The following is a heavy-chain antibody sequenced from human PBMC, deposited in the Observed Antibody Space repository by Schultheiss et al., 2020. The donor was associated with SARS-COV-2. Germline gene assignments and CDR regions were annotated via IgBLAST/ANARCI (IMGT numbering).Heavy chain of an antibody. CDR2: ISSNGGST. J-gene: IGHJ4*02. V-gene: IGHV3-64D*06. CDR1: GFTFSSYA. Sequence: GGSLRLSCSASGFTFSSYAMHWVRQAPGKGLEYVSAISSNGGSTYYADSVKGRFTISRDNSKNTLYLQMSSLRAEDTAVYYCARQGLGELSFSLHDYWGQGTLVTVSS. CDR3: ARQGLGELSFSLHDY. D-gene: IGHD3-16*02.